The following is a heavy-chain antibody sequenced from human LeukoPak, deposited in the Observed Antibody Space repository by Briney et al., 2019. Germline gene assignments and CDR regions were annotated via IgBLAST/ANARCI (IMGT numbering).Heavy chain of an antibody. CDR3: ARAKLGIVVVMRFEY. Sequence: ASVKVSCKASGYTFTGYYMHWVRQAPGQGLEWMGWINPNSVGTNYAQKFQGRVTMTRDTSISTAYMELSRLRSDDTAVYYCARAKLGIVVVMRFEYWGQGTLVTVSS. CDR2: INPNSVGT. V-gene: IGHV1-2*02. J-gene: IGHJ4*02. CDR1: GYTFTGYY. D-gene: IGHD3-22*01.